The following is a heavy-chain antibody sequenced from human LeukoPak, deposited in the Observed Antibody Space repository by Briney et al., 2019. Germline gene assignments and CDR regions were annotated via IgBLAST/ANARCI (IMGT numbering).Heavy chain of an antibody. CDR3: ARDIASVRMDV. D-gene: IGHD2-15*01. V-gene: IGHV3-33*01. CDR2: IWYDGRNQ. Sequence: GGSLRLSCAASGFTFRNHGMHWVRQAPGKGLEWVAVIWYDGRNQYYADTVKGRFTISRDNSKNTLYLQMTSLRAEDTAVYYCARDIASVRMDVWGQGTTVTVSS. CDR1: GFTFRNHG. J-gene: IGHJ6*02.